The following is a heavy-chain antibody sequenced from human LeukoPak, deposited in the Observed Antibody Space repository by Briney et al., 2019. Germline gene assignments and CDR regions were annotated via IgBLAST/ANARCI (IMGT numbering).Heavy chain of an antibody. CDR3: ARDKRRELLNWFDP. D-gene: IGHD1-26*01. CDR2: IYYSGST. J-gene: IGHJ5*02. Sequence: SSETLSLTCTVSGGSISSSSYYWGWIRQPPGKGLEWIGSIYYSGSTYYNPPLKSRVTISVDTSKNQFPLKLSSVTAADTAVYYCARDKRRELLNWFDPWGQGTLVTVSS. CDR1: GGSISSSSYY. V-gene: IGHV4-39*06.